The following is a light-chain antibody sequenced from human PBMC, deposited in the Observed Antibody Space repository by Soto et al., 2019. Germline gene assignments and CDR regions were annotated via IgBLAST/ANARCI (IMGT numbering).Light chain of an antibody. Sequence: DIQMTQSPSTLSASVGDRVTITCRASQSISSWLAWYQQKPGKAPKLLIYKASSLESGVPSRFSGSGSGTEFTLTISSLQPDDFAPYYCQQYNSCLYTLGQGTKLEIK. CDR1: QSISSW. CDR2: KAS. CDR3: QQYNSCLYT. J-gene: IGKJ2*01. V-gene: IGKV1-5*03.